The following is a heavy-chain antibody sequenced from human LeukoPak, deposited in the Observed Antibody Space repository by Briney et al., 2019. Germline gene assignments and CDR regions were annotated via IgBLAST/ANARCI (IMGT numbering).Heavy chain of an antibody. J-gene: IGHJ6*03. V-gene: IGHV1-69*02. D-gene: IGHD5-18*01. CDR2: IIPILGIA. CDR1: GGTFSSYT. Sequence: SVKVSCKASGGTFSSYTISWVRQAPGQGLEWMGRIIPILGIANCAQKFQGRVTITADKSTSTAYMELSSLRSEDTAVYYCASSSPTDTAMVVYYYYYYMDVWGKGTTVTVSS. CDR3: ASSSPTDTAMVVYYYYYYMDV.